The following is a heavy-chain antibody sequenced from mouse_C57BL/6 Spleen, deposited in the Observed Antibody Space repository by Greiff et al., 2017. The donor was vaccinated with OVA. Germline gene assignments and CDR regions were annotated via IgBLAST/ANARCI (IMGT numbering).Heavy chain of an antibody. V-gene: IGHV3-8*01. D-gene: IGHD2-5*01. CDR1: FYSITSDY. CDR3: ARDDYSNQGAMDY. Sequence: EVTLQASGPGLSKPSQTLSLTCSVTFYSITSDYWNLFRKFPGHKLEYMGYISYSGSTYYNPSLKSRISITRDTSKNQYYLQLNSETTEDTATNNCARDDYSNQGAMDYWGQGTSVTVSS. CDR2: ISYSGST. J-gene: IGHJ4*01.